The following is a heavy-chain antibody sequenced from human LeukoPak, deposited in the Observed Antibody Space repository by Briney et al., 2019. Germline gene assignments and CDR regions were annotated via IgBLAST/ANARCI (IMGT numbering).Heavy chain of an antibody. CDR1: GYTFTSYG. Sequence: ATVKVSCKASGYTFTSYGISWVRQAPGQGLEWVGWISAYNGNTNYAQKLQGRVTMTTDTSTSTAYMELRSLRSDDTAVYYCARRSNSGSYDDAFDIWGQGTMVTVSS. CDR3: ARRSNSGSYDDAFDI. D-gene: IGHD1-26*01. CDR2: ISAYNGNT. J-gene: IGHJ3*02. V-gene: IGHV1-18*01.